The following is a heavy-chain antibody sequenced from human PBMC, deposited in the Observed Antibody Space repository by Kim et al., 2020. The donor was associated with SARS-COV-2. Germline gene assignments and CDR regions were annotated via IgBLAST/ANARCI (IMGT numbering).Heavy chain of an antibody. V-gene: IGHV4-34*01. Sequence: SETLSLTCAVYGGSFSGYYWSWIRQPPGKGLEWIGEINHSGSTNYNPSLKSRVTISVDTSKNQFSLKLSSVTAADTAVYYCARRRYYYDSSGYYCFDYWG. CDR1: GGSFSGYY. J-gene: IGHJ4*01. CDR3: ARRRYYYDSSGYYCFDY. D-gene: IGHD3-22*01. CDR2: INHSGST.